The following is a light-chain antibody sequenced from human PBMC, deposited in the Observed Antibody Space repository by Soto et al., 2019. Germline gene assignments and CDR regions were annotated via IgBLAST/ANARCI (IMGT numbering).Light chain of an antibody. J-gene: IGLJ1*01. CDR1: SSNIESNT. CDR3: AAWDDILNGYV. CDR2: SNY. Sequence: QSVLTQPPSASGTPGQRVTISCSGSSSNIESNTVTCYQQLPGAATKLVIYSNYDRPSGVPDRFSGSTSGTSASLVIRGLQSEDEADYYCAAWDDILNGYVFGGGTKVTVL. V-gene: IGLV1-44*01.